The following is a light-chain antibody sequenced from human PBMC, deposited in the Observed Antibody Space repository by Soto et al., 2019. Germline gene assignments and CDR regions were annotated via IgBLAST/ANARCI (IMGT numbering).Light chain of an antibody. CDR1: QSVSSSY. V-gene: IGKV3D-20*02. J-gene: IGKJ5*01. Sequence: EIVLTQSPATLSLSPGERSTLSCRASQSVSSSYLAWYQQKPGQAPRLLIYGASNRATGIPDRFSGSGSGTDFTLTISSLEPEDAAVYYCQQRCNGPPITFGQGTRLEIK. CDR2: GAS. CDR3: QQRCNGPPIT.